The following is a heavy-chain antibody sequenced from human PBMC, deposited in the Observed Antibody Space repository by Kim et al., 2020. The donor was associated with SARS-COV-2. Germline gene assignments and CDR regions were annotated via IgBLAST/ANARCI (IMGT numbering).Heavy chain of an antibody. CDR3: ASCSTSCSHYYYYYGMDV. V-gene: IGHV1-2*02. D-gene: IGHD2-2*01. CDR2: INPNSGGT. J-gene: IGHJ6*02. CDR1: GYTFTGYY. Sequence: ASVKVSCKASGYTFTGYYMHWVRQAPGQGLEWMGWINPNSGGTNYAQKFQGRVTMTRDTSISTAYMELSRLRSDDTAVYYCASCSTSCSHYYYYYGMDVWGQGTTVTVSS.